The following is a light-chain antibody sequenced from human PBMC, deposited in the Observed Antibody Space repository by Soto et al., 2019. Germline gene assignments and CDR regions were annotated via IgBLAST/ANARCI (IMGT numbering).Light chain of an antibody. J-gene: IGKJ2*01. V-gene: IGKV2-28*01. CDR1: QSVLHSNGYNY. Sequence: DIVMPQSPLSLPVTPGEPASISCRSSQSVLHSNGYNYLDWYLQKPGQSPQLLIYWGSNRASGVPDRFSGSGSGTDFTLQISRVEAEDVGVYYCMQALQTPPYTFGQGTKLEIK. CDR3: MQALQTPPYT. CDR2: WGS.